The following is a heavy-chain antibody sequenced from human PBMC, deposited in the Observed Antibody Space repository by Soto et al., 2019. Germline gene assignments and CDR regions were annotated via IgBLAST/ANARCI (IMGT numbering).Heavy chain of an antibody. CDR3: TRGDY. J-gene: IGHJ4*02. V-gene: IGHV4-31*03. CDR2: ISYSGST. Sequence: QVQLQESGPGLVKPSQTLSLTCTVSGDSMTTVGYYWTWIRQHPGQGLEWMGFISYSGSTYYSSSLKGRVAISAGTSKNQFSLKLNPVTAADTAVYYCTRGDYWGQGTLVTVSS. CDR1: GDSMTTVGYY.